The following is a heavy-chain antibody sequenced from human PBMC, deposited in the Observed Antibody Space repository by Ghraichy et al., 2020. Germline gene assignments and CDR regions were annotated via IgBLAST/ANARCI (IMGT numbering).Heavy chain of an antibody. CDR2: ISGSGGST. V-gene: IGHV3-23*01. CDR1: GFTFSNYA. Sequence: GGSLRLSCAASGFTFSNYALSWVRQAPGKGLEWVSGISGSGGSTYYADSVEGRFTISRDNSKNTLYLQMNSLRAEDTAVYYCAKETLSDTYYYYYGMDVWGQGTTVTVSS. CDR3: AKETLSDTYYYYYGMDV. J-gene: IGHJ6*02. D-gene: IGHD5-18*01.